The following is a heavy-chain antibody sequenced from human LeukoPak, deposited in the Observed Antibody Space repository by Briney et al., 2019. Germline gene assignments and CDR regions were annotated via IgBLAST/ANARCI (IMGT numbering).Heavy chain of an antibody. Sequence: SETLSLTCTVSGGSISSSSYYWGWIRQPPGKGLEWIGSIYYSGSTYYNPSLKSRVTISVDTSKNQFSLKLSSVTAADTAVYYCARQVVGYYDFWSGYYRGSYFDYWGQGTLVTVSS. D-gene: IGHD3-3*01. CDR2: IYYSGST. CDR3: ARQVVGYYDFWSGYYRGSYFDY. CDR1: GGSISSSSYY. J-gene: IGHJ4*02. V-gene: IGHV4-39*01.